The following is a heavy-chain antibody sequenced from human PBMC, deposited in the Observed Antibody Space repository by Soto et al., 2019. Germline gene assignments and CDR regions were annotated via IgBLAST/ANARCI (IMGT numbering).Heavy chain of an antibody. CDR2: IYYSGST. D-gene: IGHD4-17*01. CDR3: ARVNGGYPYGMDV. J-gene: IGHJ6*02. V-gene: IGHV4-59*08. Sequence: SETLSLTCTVSGGSISSYYWSWIRQPPGKGLEWIGYIYYSGSTNYNPSLKSRVTISVDTSKNQFSLKLSSVTAADTAVYYCARVNGGYPYGMDVWGQGITVTVSS. CDR1: GGSISSYY.